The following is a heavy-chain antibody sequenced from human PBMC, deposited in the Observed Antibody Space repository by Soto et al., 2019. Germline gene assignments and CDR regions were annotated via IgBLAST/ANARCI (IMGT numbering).Heavy chain of an antibody. CDR1: GFSLSTGGMG. J-gene: IGHJ6*02. CDR2: IYWDGDR. Sequence: QITLKESGPTLVKPTQTLTLTCTFSGFSLSTGGMGVGWIRQPPGKALEWLALIYWDGDRRYSPSLMNRLTIAKDTPPNQVVLTMTNMDPVDTATYYCVHSRCGGDCLQSYSSHYYYGMDIWGQGTTVTVSS. CDR3: VHSRCGGDCLQSYSSHYYYGMDI. D-gene: IGHD2-21*02. V-gene: IGHV2-5*02.